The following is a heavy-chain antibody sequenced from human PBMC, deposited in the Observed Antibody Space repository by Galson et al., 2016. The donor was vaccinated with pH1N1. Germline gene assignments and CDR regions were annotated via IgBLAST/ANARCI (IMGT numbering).Heavy chain of an antibody. Sequence: SLRLSCAASGFGFSNYGMHWVRQAPGKGLEWVAVVSQDGTYKDYVDSVKGRFTISRDNFKRTMFLHMNSLRAGETAVYYCARDQYSGFDDEAFDQWGQGTLVTVSS. CDR3: ARDQYSGFDDEAFDQ. V-gene: IGHV3-30*03. J-gene: IGHJ4*02. D-gene: IGHD5-12*01. CDR1: GFGFSNYG. CDR2: VSQDGTYK.